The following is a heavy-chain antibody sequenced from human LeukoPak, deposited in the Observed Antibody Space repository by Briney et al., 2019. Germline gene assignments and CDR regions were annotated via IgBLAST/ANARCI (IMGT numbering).Heavy chain of an antibody. CDR2: IKSKTDGGTT. Sequence: GGSLRLSCAASGFTFSNAWMSWVRQAPGKGLEWVGRIKSKTDGGTTDYAAPVKGRFTISRDDSKNTLYLQMNSLKTEDTAVYYCTTDWDLYGSGTYYFDYWGQGTLVTVSS. J-gene: IGHJ4*02. V-gene: IGHV3-15*01. CDR1: GFTFSNAW. D-gene: IGHD3-10*01. CDR3: TTDWDLYGSGTYYFDY.